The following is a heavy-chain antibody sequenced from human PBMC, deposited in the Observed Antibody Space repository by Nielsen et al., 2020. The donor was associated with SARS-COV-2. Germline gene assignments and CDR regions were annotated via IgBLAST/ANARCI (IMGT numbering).Heavy chain of an antibody. D-gene: IGHD3-3*01. J-gene: IGHJ6*02. CDR2: ISGSGGST. V-gene: IGHV3-23*01. Sequence: WIRQPPGKGLEWVSAISGSGGSTYYADSVKGRFTISRDNSKNTLYLQMNSLRAEDTAVYYCARGGLTIFGVVIIFDYYGMDVWGQGTTVTSP. CDR3: ARGGLTIFGVVIIFDYYGMDV.